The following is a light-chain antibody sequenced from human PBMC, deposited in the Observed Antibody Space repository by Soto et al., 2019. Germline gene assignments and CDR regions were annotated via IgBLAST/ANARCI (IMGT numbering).Light chain of an antibody. Sequence: EIEMTQSPATLSVSPGERATLSCRASQSVSSNLAWYQQKPGQAPRLHIYGASTRATGIPDRISGSGSGTEFTLTISSLQSEDFAVYYCQQYIDWPETFGQGTKVEIK. CDR1: QSVSSN. CDR2: GAS. V-gene: IGKV3-15*01. J-gene: IGKJ2*01. CDR3: QQYIDWPET.